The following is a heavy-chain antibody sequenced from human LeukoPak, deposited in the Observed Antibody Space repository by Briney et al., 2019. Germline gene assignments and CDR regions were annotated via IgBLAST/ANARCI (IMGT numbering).Heavy chain of an antibody. D-gene: IGHD3-10*01. V-gene: IGHV1-18*01. CDR2: ISAYNGNT. CDR1: GYTFTSYG. CDR3: ARGKSETMPRGLPEYYFDY. Sequence: RASVKVSCKASGYTFTSYGISWVRQAPGQGLEWMGWISAYNGNTNYAQKLQGRVTMTTDTSTSTAYMELRSLRSDDTAVYYCARGKSETMPRGLPEYYFDYWGQGTLVTVSS. J-gene: IGHJ4*02.